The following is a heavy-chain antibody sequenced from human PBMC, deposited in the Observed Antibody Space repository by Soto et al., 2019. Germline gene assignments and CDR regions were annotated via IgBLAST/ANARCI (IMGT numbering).Heavy chain of an antibody. D-gene: IGHD5-18*01. CDR3: ARPKGGGYGYDFVY. V-gene: IGHV3-30-3*01. J-gene: IGHJ4*02. CDR1: GFTFSSYA. CDR2: ISYDGSNK. Sequence: QVQLVESGGGVVQPGRSLRLSCAASGFTFSSYAMHWVRQAPGKGLEWVAVISYDGSNKYYADSVKGRFTISRDNSNKALYLQSNSLRDEKAAVSYCARPKGGGYGYDFVYWGKGTQVTVSS.